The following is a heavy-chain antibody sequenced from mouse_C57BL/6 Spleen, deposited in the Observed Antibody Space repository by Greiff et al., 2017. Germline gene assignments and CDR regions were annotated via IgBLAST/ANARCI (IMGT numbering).Heavy chain of an antibody. CDR2: IDPSDSYT. D-gene: IGHD1-1*01. CDR1: GYTFPSYW. Sequence: QVQLQQPGAELVKPGASVKLSCKASGYTFPSYWMQWVKQRPGQGLEWIGEIDPSDSYTNYNQKFKGKATLTVDTSSSTAYMQLSSLTSEDSAVYYCARGFITTVVADWYFDVWGTGTTVTVSS. J-gene: IGHJ1*03. CDR3: ARGFITTVVADWYFDV. V-gene: IGHV1-50*01.